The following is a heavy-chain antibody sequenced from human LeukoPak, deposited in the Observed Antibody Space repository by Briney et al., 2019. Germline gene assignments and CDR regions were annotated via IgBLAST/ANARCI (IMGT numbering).Heavy chain of an antibody. Sequence: PSETLSLTCAVYGGSFSGYYWNWISQPPGKGLEWIGEINHSGSTNYNPSLKSRVTISVDTSKNQFSLKLSSVTAAGTAVYYCATYYRGGWYYVDYWGQGTLVTVSS. CDR2: INHSGST. J-gene: IGHJ4*02. D-gene: IGHD6-19*01. CDR1: GGSFSGYY. V-gene: IGHV4-34*01. CDR3: ATYYRGGWYYVDY.